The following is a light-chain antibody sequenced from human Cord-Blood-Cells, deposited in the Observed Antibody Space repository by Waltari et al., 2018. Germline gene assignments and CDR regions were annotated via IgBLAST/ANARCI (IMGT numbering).Light chain of an antibody. CDR3: QQSYSTPYT. J-gene: IGKJ2*01. Sequence: DIQMTQSLSSLSAYVGDRVTITCRASQSISSYLNWYQQKPGKAPKLLIYAASSLQSGVPSRFSGSGSGTDFTLTISSLQPEDFATYYCQQSYSTPYTFGQGTKLEIK. CDR1: QSISSY. CDR2: AAS. V-gene: IGKV1-39*01.